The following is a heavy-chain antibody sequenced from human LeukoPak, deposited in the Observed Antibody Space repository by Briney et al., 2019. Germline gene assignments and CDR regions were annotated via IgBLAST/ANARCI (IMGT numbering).Heavy chain of an antibody. CDR2: ISSGSSYI. Sequence: PGGSLRLSCAASGFTFSSYGMHWVRQAPGKGLEWVSSISSGSSYIYYADSVKGRFTISRDNAKNSLYLQMNRLRAEDTAVYYCARPRGCGSSRCNNFDYWGQGTLVTVSS. V-gene: IGHV3-21*01. CDR1: GFTFSSYG. D-gene: IGHD2-2*01. CDR3: ARPRGCGSSRCNNFDY. J-gene: IGHJ4*02.